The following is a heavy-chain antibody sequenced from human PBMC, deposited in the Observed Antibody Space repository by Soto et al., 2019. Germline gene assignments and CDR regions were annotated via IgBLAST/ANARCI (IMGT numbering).Heavy chain of an antibody. Sequence: SETLSLTCTVSGGSISSGDYYWTWIRQPPGKGLEWIGYIYYSGSTYYNPSLKSRVTISVDTSKNQVSLKLSSVTAADTAVYYCVRHRLLTPPVYWGQGTPVTVSS. CDR1: GGSISSGDYY. J-gene: IGHJ4*02. D-gene: IGHD1-26*01. CDR2: IYYSGST. V-gene: IGHV4-30-4*01. CDR3: VRHRLLTPPVY.